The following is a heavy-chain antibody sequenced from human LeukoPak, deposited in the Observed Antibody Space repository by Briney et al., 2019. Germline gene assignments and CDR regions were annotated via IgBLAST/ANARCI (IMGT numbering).Heavy chain of an antibody. CDR1: GYTFTSYD. V-gene: IGHV1-8*01. Sequence: GASVKVSCKASGYTFTSYDISWVRQATGQGLEWMGWMNPNSGNIGYAQKFQGRVTMTRNTSISTAYMELSSLRSEDTAVYYCARGPLGGAGYYYYGMDVWGQGTTVTVSS. CDR2: MNPNSGNI. J-gene: IGHJ6*02. CDR3: ARGPLGGAGYYYYGMDV.